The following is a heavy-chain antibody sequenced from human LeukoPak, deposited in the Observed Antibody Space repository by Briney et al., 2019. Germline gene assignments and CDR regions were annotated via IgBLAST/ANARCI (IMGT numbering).Heavy chain of an antibody. Sequence: GGSLRLSCAASGFTFSSYAMSWVRQAPGKGLEWVSAISGSGGSTYYADSVKGRFTISRDNSKNTLYLQMNSLRAEDTAVYYCAKGNFWSGCYKPNFPDAFDIWGQGTMVTVSS. D-gene: IGHD3-3*01. CDR3: AKGNFWSGCYKPNFPDAFDI. V-gene: IGHV3-23*01. CDR2: ISGSGGST. CDR1: GFTFSSYA. J-gene: IGHJ3*02.